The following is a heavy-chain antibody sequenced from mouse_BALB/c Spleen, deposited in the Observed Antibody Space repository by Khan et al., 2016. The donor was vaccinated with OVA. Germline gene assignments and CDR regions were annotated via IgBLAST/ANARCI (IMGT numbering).Heavy chain of an antibody. CDR3: TRHGYVAWFTY. CDR2: IDPFSGGT. V-gene: IGHV1S135*01. D-gene: IGHD2-2*01. CDR1: GYSFTSYY. Sequence: VQLQQSGPELMKPGASVKISCKASGYSFTSYYIHWVMQSHGKSLEWIGYIDPFSGGTTYHQKFKGKATLTVDKSSSTAYLHLSNLTSEDSAVYYCTRHGYVAWFTYWGQGTLVTVSA. J-gene: IGHJ3*01.